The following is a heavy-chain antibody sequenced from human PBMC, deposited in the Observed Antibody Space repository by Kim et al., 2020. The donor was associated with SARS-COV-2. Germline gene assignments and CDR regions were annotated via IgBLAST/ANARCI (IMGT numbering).Heavy chain of an antibody. CDR2: IYYSGST. V-gene: IGHV4-39*01. CDR1: GGSISSSSYY. D-gene: IGHD1-26*01. CDR3: ARLDRTPSGSYPLGAFDI. J-gene: IGHJ3*02. Sequence: SETLSLTCTVSGGSISSSSYYWGWIRQPPGKGLEWIGSIYYSGSTYYNPSLKSRVTISVDTSKNQFSLKLSSVTAADTAVYYCARLDRTPSGSYPLGAFDIWGQGTMVTVSS.